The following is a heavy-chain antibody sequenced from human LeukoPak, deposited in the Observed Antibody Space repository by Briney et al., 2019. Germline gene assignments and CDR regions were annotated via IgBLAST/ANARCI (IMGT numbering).Heavy chain of an antibody. D-gene: IGHD5-24*01. CDR2: IYTRGRI. J-gene: IGHJ4*02. V-gene: IGHV4-61*02. CDR1: GGSINSGTYY. Sequence: TSETLSLTCTVSGGSINSGTYYWSWIRQPAGKGLEWIGRIYTRGRINYNPSLKSRVAISVDTSKNQFSLKLSSVTAADTAVYYCAREGYRDGYNHFDYWGQGTLVTVSS. CDR3: AREGYRDGYNHFDY.